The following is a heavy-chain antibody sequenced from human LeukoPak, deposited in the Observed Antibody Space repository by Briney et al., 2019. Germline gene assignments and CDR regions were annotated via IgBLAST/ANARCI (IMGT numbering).Heavy chain of an antibody. J-gene: IGHJ4*02. Sequence: GRSLRLSCAASGFKFGDYAMHWVRQVPGKGLEWVAGITWNSDFIAFADSLKGRFSISRDNDKNSLFLQMNSLTPENTAFYYCTKDVADYVWGEYRHFDKWGQGTLVTVSS. CDR2: ITWNSDFI. CDR1: GFKFGDYA. D-gene: IGHD3-16*01. V-gene: IGHV3-9*01. CDR3: TKDVADYVWGEYRHFDK.